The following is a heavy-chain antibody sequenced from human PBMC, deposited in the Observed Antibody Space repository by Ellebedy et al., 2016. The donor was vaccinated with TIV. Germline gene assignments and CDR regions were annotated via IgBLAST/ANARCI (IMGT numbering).Heavy chain of an antibody. J-gene: IGHJ6*03. V-gene: IGHV1-18*01. CDR1: GYTFTSYG. Sequence: ASVKVSXXASGYTFTSYGISWVRQAPGQGLEWMGWISAYNGNTNYAQKLQGRVTMTTDTSTSTAYMELRSLRSDDTAVYYCARVPILPKQWGYYYYMDVWGKGTTVTVSS. CDR2: ISAYNGNT. CDR3: ARVPILPKQWGYYYYMDV. D-gene: IGHD6-19*01.